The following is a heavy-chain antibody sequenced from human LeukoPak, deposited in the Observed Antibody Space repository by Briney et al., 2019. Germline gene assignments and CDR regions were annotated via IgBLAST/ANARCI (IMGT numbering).Heavy chain of an antibody. CDR1: GFTFSSYW. V-gene: IGHV3-7*04. Sequence: GGSLRLSCEASGFTFSSYWMSWVRQTPGKGLEWVANIKHDGSEKYYVDSVKGRFTVSRDNAKNSLYLQMNSLRVEDTAVYFCTRGSTGYWGQGTLVTVSS. CDR2: IKHDGSEK. D-gene: IGHD1-1*01. CDR3: TRGSTGY. J-gene: IGHJ4*02.